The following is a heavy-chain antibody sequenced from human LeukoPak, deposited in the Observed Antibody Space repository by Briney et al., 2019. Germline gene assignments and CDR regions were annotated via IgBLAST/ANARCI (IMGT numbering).Heavy chain of an antibody. V-gene: IGHV3-23*01. D-gene: IGHD5-12*01. CDR3: ARVGYSGYDYDY. J-gene: IGHJ4*02. CDR1: GFTFSSYA. CDR2: ISGSGDSK. Sequence: TGGSLRLSCEASGFTFSSYAMSWVRQAPGKGLEWVSVISGSGDSKYYADSVEGRCTSSRDNSKDALYLQMNSLRAEDTAVYYCARVGYSGYDYDYWGQGTLVTVSS.